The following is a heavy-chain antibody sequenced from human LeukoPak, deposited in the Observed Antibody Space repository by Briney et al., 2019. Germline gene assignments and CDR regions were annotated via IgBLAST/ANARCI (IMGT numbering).Heavy chain of an antibody. CDR1: GGSISSGGYY. J-gene: IGHJ4*02. CDR3: ARERFSGFDY. CDR2: IYYSGST. D-gene: IGHD5-12*01. Sequence: SQTLSFTCTVSGGSISSGGYYWSWIRQHPRKGLEWIGYIYYSGSTYYNPSLKSRVTISVDTSKNQFSLKLSSVTAADTAVYYCARERFSGFDYWGQGTLVTVSS. V-gene: IGHV4-31*03.